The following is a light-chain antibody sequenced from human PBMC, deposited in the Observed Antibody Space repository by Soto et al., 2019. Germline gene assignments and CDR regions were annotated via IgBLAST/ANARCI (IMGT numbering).Light chain of an antibody. CDR2: DAS. J-gene: IGKJ4*01. CDR3: QQYYNYPLT. V-gene: IGKV1-5*01. CDR1: QSISRW. Sequence: DLQMTQSPSTLSASVGDRITITCRASQSISRWLAWHQQKPGKAPKLLIYDASSLESGVPSRLSGSGSGTEFTLTISSLQPDDFATYYCQQYYNYPLTFGGGTKVDIK.